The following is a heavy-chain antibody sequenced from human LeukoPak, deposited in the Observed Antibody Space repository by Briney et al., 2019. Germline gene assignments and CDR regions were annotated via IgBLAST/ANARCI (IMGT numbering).Heavy chain of an antibody. V-gene: IGHV4-39*01. CDR2: IYYSGST. CDR1: GGSISSSGYY. D-gene: IGHD2-15*01. Sequence: LETLSLTCTVSGGSISSSGYYWGWIRQPPGKGLEWIGSIYYSGSTYYNPSLKSRVTISVDTSKNQFSLKLSSVTAADTAVYYCLRVSSGGSCYDYWGQGTLVTVSS. J-gene: IGHJ4*02. CDR3: LRVSSGGSCYDY.